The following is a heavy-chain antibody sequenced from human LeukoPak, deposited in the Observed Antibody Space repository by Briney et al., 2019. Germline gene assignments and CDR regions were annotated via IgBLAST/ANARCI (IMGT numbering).Heavy chain of an antibody. Sequence: PSETLSLTCTVSGGSISSYYWSWIRQPPGKGLEWIGYIYYSGSTNYNPSLKSRVTISVDTSKNQFSLKLSSVTAADTAVYYCARERYSYGLRAPGAFDIWGQGTMVTVSS. CDR3: ARERYSYGLRAPGAFDI. CDR1: GGSISSYY. D-gene: IGHD5-18*01. J-gene: IGHJ3*02. V-gene: IGHV4-59*01. CDR2: IYYSGST.